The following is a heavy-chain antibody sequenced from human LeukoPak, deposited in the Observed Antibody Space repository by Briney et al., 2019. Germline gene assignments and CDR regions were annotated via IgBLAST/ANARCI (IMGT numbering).Heavy chain of an antibody. CDR2: IYYSGST. J-gene: IGHJ4*02. Sequence: SETLSLTCSVSGGSISSSNYYWGWIRQPPGKGLEWIGSIYYSGSTYYNPSLKSRVTMSMDTSKNQLSLKVGSVTAADTAVYYCARDRVEMATIDYWGQGTLVTVSS. V-gene: IGHV4-39*07. D-gene: IGHD5-24*01. CDR1: GGSISSSNYY. CDR3: ARDRVEMATIDY.